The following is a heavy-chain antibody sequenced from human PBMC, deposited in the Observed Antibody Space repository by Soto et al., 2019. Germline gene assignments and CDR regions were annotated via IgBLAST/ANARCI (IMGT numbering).Heavy chain of an antibody. CDR1: GFTFESHG. V-gene: IGHV3-30*18. CDR2: ISYDGSNK. CDR3: AQGNYYGSGTCNY. Sequence: GGSLRLSCAASGFTFESHGMHWVRQAPGKGLEWVAVISYDGSNKYYTGSVKGRFTISRDNSRNTLFLDMNSLRAEDTAVYYCAQGNYYGSGTCNYWGQGTLVTVSS. D-gene: IGHD3-10*01. J-gene: IGHJ4*02.